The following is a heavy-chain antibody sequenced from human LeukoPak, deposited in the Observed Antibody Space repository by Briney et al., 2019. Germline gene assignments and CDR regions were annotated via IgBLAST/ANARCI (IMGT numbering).Heavy chain of an antibody. CDR2: VNLQGST. CDR3: ARGSGGGSGSYKDHYYGMDV. CDR1: GGSISNTNW. Sequence: SGTLSLTCGVSGGSISNTNWWTWVRQPPGKGLEWIGEVNLQGSTNYNPSLKSRVTMSVDTSKNQFSLKLNTVTAADTAVYYCARGSGGGSGSYKDHYYGMDVWGPGTTVTVS. V-gene: IGHV4-4*02. J-gene: IGHJ6*02. D-gene: IGHD3-10*01.